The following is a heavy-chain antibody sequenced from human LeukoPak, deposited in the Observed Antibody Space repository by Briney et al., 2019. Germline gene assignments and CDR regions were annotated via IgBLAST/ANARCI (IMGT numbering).Heavy chain of an antibody. J-gene: IGHJ4*02. V-gene: IGHV4-39*01. D-gene: IGHD6-19*01. CDR1: GDSVNSFYY. CDR2: VYYNGRT. CDR3: ARQGSSGWSHFDH. Sequence: PSETLSLTCTVSGDSVNSFYYWGWIRQPPGKGLEWIASVYYNGRTYTNPSLTSRVSISVDTSKNHFSLKLDSVTAADTAVYYCARQGSSGWSHFDHWGQGTLVTVSS.